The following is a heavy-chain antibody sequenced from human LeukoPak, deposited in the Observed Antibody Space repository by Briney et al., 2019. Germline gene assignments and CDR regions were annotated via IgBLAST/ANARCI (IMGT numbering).Heavy chain of an antibody. Sequence: SETLSLTCAVYGGSFSGYYWSWIRQPPGKGLEWIGEINHSGSTNYNPSLKSRVTISVDTSKNQFSLKLSSVTAADTAVYYCARLNDYYYYYMDVWGKGTTVIVSS. J-gene: IGHJ6*03. CDR1: GGSFSGYY. V-gene: IGHV4-34*01. CDR2: INHSGST. D-gene: IGHD2-8*01. CDR3: ARLNDYYYYYMDV.